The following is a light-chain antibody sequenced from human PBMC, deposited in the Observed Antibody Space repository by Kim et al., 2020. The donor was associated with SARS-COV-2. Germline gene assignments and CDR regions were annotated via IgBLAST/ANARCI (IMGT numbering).Light chain of an antibody. V-gene: IGLV2-8*01. CDR2: EVS. J-gene: IGLJ2*01. CDR3: SSYAGNYNLV. CDR1: SSDVGGYNY. Sequence: GQSVTISGTRTSSDVGGYNYVSWYQQHPGKAPKLMIYEVSKRPSGVPDRFSGSKSGNTASLTVSGLQAEDEADYYCSSYAGNYNLVFGGGTQLTVL.